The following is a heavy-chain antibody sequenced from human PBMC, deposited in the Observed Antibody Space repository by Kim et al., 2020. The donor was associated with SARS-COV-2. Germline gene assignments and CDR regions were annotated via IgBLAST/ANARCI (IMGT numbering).Heavy chain of an antibody. CDR3: ARGSGSYYYYYYGMDV. J-gene: IGHJ6*02. V-gene: IGHV7-4-1*02. Sequence: ASVKVSCKASGYTFTSYAMNWVRQAPGQGLEWMGWINTNTGNPTYAQGFTGRFVFSLDTSVSTAYLQISSLKAEDTAVYYCARGSGSYYYYYYGMDVWGQGTTVTVSS. D-gene: IGHD1-26*01. CDR2: INTNTGNP. CDR1: GYTFTSYA.